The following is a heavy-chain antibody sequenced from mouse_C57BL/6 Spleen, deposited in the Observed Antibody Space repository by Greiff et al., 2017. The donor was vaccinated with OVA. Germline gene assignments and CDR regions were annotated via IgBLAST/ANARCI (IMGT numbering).Heavy chain of an antibody. D-gene: IGHD1-1*01. Sequence: LQESGPELVKPGASVKISCKASGYAFSSSWMNWVKQRPGKGLEWIGRIYPGDGDTNYNGKFKGKATLTADKSSSTAYMQLSSLTSEDSAVYFCARSRYYYGSSYAMDYWGQGTSVTVSS. CDR2: IYPGDGDT. CDR1: GYAFSSSW. J-gene: IGHJ4*01. V-gene: IGHV1-82*01. CDR3: ARSRYYYGSSYAMDY.